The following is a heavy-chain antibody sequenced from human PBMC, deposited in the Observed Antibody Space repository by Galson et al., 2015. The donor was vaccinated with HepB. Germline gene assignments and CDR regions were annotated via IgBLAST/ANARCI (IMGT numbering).Heavy chain of an antibody. CDR3: TRGELNYYDSSGYDY. J-gene: IGHJ4*02. CDR2: IRSKAYGGTT. D-gene: IGHD3-22*01. V-gene: IGHV3-49*04. CDR1: GFTFSGSA. Sequence: SLRLSCAASGFTFSGSAMHWVRQASGKGLEWVGRIRSKAYGGTTEYAASVKGRFTISRDDSKSIAYLQMNSLKTEDTAVYYCTRGELNYYDSSGYDYWGQGILVTVSS.